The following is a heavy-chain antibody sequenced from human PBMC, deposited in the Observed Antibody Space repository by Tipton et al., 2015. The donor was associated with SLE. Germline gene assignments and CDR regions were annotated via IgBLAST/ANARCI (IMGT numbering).Heavy chain of an antibody. CDR1: GGSISSHY. CDR3: ARGRIAAAAYNWFDP. V-gene: IGHV4-59*11. Sequence: TLSLTCTVSGGSISSHYWSWIRPPPGKGLEWIGYIYYSGSTNDNPSPKSRVPISVDTSKNQFSLKLSSVTAADTAVYYCARGRIAAAAYNWFDPWGQGTLVTVSS. J-gene: IGHJ5*02. D-gene: IGHD6-13*01. CDR2: IYYSGST.